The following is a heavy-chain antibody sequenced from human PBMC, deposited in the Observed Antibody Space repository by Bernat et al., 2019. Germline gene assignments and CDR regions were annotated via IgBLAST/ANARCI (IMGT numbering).Heavy chain of an antibody. D-gene: IGHD6-19*01. V-gene: IGHV3-48*03. CDR1: GFIFSNYE. CDR3: ARVMTDSSGWYHFDY. CDR2: ITATGGST. J-gene: IGHJ4*02. Sequence: EVQLVESGGGLVQPGGSLRLSCAATGFIFSNYEMNWVRQAPGKGLEWVSYITATGGSTYYAGSVEGRFTVSRDNAENSLYLQMNSLRDEDTAVYYCARVMTDSSGWYHFDYWGRGTLVTVSS.